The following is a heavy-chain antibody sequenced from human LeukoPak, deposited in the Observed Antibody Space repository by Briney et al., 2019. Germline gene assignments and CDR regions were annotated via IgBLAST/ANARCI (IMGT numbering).Heavy chain of an antibody. D-gene: IGHD2-2*01. V-gene: IGHV3-23*01. J-gene: IGHJ6*02. CDR2: ISGSGGST. Sequence: GGSLRLSCAASGFTFSSYAMSWVRQAPGKGLEWVSAISGSGGSTYYADSVKGRFTISRDNSKNTLYLQMNSLRAEDTAVYYCAKYIVVVPATMLDYYYGMDVWGQGTTVTVSS. CDR3: AKYIVVVPATMLDYYYGMDV. CDR1: GFTFSSYA.